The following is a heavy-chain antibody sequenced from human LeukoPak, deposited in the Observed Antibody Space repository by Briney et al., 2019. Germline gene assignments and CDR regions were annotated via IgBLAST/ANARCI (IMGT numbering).Heavy chain of an antibody. CDR3: AHLDHYYYYGMDV. CDR1: GGTFSSYA. V-gene: IGHV1-69*13. J-gene: IGHJ6*02. CDR2: IIPIFGTA. Sequence: SVKVSCKASGGTFSSYAISWVRQAPGQGLEWMGGIIPIFGTANYAQKFQGRVTITADESTSTAYMELSSLRSEDTAVYYCAHLDHYYYYGMDVWGQGTTVAVSS.